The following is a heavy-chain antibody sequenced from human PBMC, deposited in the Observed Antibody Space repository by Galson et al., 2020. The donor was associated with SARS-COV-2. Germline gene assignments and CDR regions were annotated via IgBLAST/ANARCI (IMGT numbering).Heavy chain of an antibody. Sequence: GKIGESLKISCAASGFTFSDYYMSWIRQAPGKGLEWVSYISSSSSYTNYADSVKGRFTISRDNAKNSLYLQMNSLRAEDTAVYYCASGDRDGYNSRGDYWGQGTLVTVSS. CDR1: GFTFSDYY. CDR3: ASGDRDGYNSRGDY. J-gene: IGHJ4*02. D-gene: IGHD5-12*01. V-gene: IGHV3-11*06. CDR2: ISSSSSYT.